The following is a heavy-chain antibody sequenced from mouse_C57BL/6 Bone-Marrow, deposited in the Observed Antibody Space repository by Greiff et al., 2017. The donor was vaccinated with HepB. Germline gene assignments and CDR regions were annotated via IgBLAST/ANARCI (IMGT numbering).Heavy chain of an antibody. Sequence: DVQLQESGGGLVQPGGSLKLSCAASGFTFSDYYMYWVRQTPEKRLEWVAYISNGGGSTYYPDTVKGRFTISRDNAKNTLYLQMSRLKSEDTAMYYCARPIYYGNYVAWFAYWGQGTLVTVAA. CDR1: GFTFSDYY. CDR2: ISNGGGST. CDR3: ARPIYYGNYVAWFAY. J-gene: IGHJ3*01. V-gene: IGHV5-12*01. D-gene: IGHD2-1*01.